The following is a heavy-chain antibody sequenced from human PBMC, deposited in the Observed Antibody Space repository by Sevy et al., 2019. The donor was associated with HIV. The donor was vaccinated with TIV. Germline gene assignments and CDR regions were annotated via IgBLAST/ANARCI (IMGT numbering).Heavy chain of an antibody. CDR3: ARDLGEAALDP. J-gene: IGHJ5*02. CDR2: INSYNHNT. V-gene: IGHV1-18*01. Sequence: ASVKVSCKASGYTFTSHGFSWVRQAPGQGLEWMGWINSYNHNTYYAQKLRGRVSMTTDTSTSTAYMELRSLRADDTAVDYCARDLGEAALDPWGQGTLVTVSS. CDR1: GYTFTSHG. D-gene: IGHD6-25*01.